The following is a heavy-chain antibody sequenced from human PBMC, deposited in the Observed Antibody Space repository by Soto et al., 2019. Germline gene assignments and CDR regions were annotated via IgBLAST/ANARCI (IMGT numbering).Heavy chain of an antibody. CDR3: ARDFFGGSGSYYAYYYSYMYV. V-gene: IGHV1-3*01. CDR2: INAGNGNT. J-gene: IGHJ6*03. CDR1: GYTFTSYA. D-gene: IGHD3-10*01. Sequence: GASVKVSCKASGYTFTSYAMHWVRQAPGQRLEWMGWINAGNGNTKYSQKFQGRVTITRDTSASTAYMELSSLRSEDTAVYYCARDFFGGSGSYYAYYYSYMYVWGQGTTVTVSS.